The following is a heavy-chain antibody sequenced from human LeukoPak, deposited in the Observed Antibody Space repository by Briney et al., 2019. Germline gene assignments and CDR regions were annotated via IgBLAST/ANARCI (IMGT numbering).Heavy chain of an antibody. CDR1: GFSVSTNH. CDR2: LYRNGNT. Sequence: GGSLRLSCAASGFSVSTNHMSWVRRSPGRGLEWVSHLYRNGNTNYADSVEGRFTISRDSSNNIVFLQMNNVRTEDSAVYYCARVLGTTDYFDYWGQGTLVAVSS. CDR3: ARVLGTTDYFDY. D-gene: IGHD4-17*01. J-gene: IGHJ4*02. V-gene: IGHV3-53*01.